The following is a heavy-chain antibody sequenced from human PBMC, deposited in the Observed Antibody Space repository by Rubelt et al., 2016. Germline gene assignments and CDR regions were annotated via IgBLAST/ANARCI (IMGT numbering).Heavy chain of an antibody. V-gene: IGHV4-39*07. D-gene: IGHD3-3*01. Sequence: QLQLQESGPGLVKPSETLSLTCTVSGGSISSSSYYWGWIRQPPGKGLEWIGEINHSGSTNYNPSLKGRFTLSLDTSKNQFSLKLSSVTAADTAVYYCAREWSGYYRGYFDYWGQGTLVTVSS. CDR1: GGSISSSSYY. CDR3: AREWSGYYRGYFDY. J-gene: IGHJ4*02. CDR2: INHSGST.